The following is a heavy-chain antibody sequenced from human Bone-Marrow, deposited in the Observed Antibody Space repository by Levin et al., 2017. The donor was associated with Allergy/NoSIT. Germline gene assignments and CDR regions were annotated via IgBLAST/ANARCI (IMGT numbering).Heavy chain of an antibody. CDR3: ARFGVPANYYYYMDV. Sequence: GESLKISCAASGFTFGSYGMHWVRQAPGKGLEWVAVIWYDGSNKYYADSVKGRFTISRDNSKSTLYLQMNSLRAEDTAVYYCARFGVPANYYYYMDVWGKGTTVTVSS. CDR2: IWYDGSNK. V-gene: IGHV3-33*01. J-gene: IGHJ6*03. CDR1: GFTFGSYG. D-gene: IGHD3-10*01.